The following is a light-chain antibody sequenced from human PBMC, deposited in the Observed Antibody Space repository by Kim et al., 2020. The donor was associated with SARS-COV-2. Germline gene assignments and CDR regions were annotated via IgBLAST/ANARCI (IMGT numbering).Light chain of an antibody. CDR1: SSNIGSNY. V-gene: IGLV1-47*01. Sequence: QSVLTQPPSASGTPGQRVTISCSGSSSNIGSNYVYWYQQLPGTAPKLLMYRNNQRPSGVPDRFSGSKSGTSASLAIGGLRSEDEADYYCAAWDDSLGGWLFGGGTKLTVL. J-gene: IGLJ3*02. CDR3: AAWDDSLGGWL. CDR2: RNN.